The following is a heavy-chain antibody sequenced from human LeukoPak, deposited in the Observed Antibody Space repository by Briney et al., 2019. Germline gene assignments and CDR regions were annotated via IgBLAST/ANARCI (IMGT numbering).Heavy chain of an antibody. CDR1: GGSISSGGYY. V-gene: IGHV4-31*03. CDR2: IYYSGST. D-gene: IGHD3-16*01. J-gene: IGHJ4*02. Sequence: SETLSLTCTVSGGSISSGGYYWSWIRQHPGKGLEWIGYIYYSGSTYYNPSLKSRVTISVDTSKNQFSLKLSSVTAADTAVYYCARGRGRGNYYFDYWGQGTLVTVSS. CDR3: ARGRGRGNYYFDY.